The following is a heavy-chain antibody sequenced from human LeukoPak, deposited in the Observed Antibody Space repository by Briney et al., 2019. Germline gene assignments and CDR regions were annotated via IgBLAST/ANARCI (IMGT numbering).Heavy chain of an antibody. V-gene: IGHV4-39*07. CDR3: YHYTKGLDY. CDR2: IYYSGST. D-gene: IGHD3-22*01. J-gene: IGHJ4*02. CDR1: GGSISSSSYY. Sequence: SETLSLTCTVSGGSISSSSYYWGWIRQPPGKGLEWIGSIYYSGSTYYNPSLKSRVTISVDTSKNQFSLKLSSVTAADTAVYYCYHYTKGLDYWGQGTLVTVSS.